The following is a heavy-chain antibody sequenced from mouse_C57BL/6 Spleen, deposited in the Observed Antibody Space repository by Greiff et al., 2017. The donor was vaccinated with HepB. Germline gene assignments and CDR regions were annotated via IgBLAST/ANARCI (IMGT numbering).Heavy chain of an antibody. CDR2: ISSGSSTI. D-gene: IGHD1-1*01. V-gene: IGHV5-17*01. Sequence: EVQGVESGGGLVKPGGSLKLSCAASGFTFSDYGMHWVRQAPEKGLEWVAYISSGSSTIYYADTVKGRFTISRDNAKNTLFLQMTSLRSEDTAMYYCARPLYYYGSSYDWYFDVWGTGTTVTVSS. CDR1: GFTFSDYG. J-gene: IGHJ1*03. CDR3: ARPLYYYGSSYDWYFDV.